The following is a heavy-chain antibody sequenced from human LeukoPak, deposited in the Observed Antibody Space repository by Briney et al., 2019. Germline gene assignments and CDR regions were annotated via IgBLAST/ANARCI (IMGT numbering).Heavy chain of an antibody. CDR2: ISWNSGSI. D-gene: IGHD2-2*01. Sequence: PGGSLRLSCAASGFTFDDYAMHWVRQAPGKGLEWVSGISWNSGSIGYADSVKGRFTISRDNSKNTLYLQMNSLRAEDTAVYYCTRSTGVVPALSDYWGQGTLVTVSS. CDR1: GFTFDDYA. J-gene: IGHJ4*02. CDR3: TRSTGVVPALSDY. V-gene: IGHV3-9*01.